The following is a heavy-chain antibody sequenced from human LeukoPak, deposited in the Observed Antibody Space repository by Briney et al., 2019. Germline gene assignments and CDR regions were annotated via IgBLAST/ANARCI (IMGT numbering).Heavy chain of an antibody. D-gene: IGHD4-17*01. CDR3: ARASRWTTVTTQDY. CDR1: GYTFTGYY. Sequence: GASVKVSCKASGYTFTGYYMHWVRQAPGQGLEWMGWINPNSGGTNYAQKFQGRVTMTRDTSISTAYMELSRLRSDDTAVYYCARASRWTTVTTQDYWGQGTLVTVSS. V-gene: IGHV1-2*02. J-gene: IGHJ4*02. CDR2: INPNSGGT.